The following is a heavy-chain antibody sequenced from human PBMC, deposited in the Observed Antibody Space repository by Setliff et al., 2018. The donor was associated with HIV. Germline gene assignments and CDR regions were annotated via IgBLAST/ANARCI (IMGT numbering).Heavy chain of an antibody. V-gene: IGHV3-11*01. CDR2: ISSSGSTI. D-gene: IGHD5-12*01. Sequence: LRLSCAASGFTFSDYYMSWIRQAPGKGLEWVSYISSSGSTIYYADSVKGRFTISRDNAKNSLYLQMNSLRAEDTAVYYCAREGEEMATSHRAFDIWGQGTMVTVSS. CDR3: AREGEEMATSHRAFDI. CDR1: GFTFSDYY. J-gene: IGHJ3*02.